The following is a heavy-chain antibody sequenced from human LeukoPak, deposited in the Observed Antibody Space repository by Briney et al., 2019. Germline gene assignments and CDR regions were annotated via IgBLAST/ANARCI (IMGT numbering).Heavy chain of an antibody. D-gene: IGHD3-22*01. Sequence: GGSLRLSCAASGFTFSSYSMNWVRQAPGKGPEWVSSISSSSSYVYYADSVKGRFTISRDNAKNSLYLQMNSLRAEDTAVYYCARDGTGSMYYYDSSGPLHWGQGTLVTVSS. CDR3: ARDGTGSMYYYDSSGPLH. CDR1: GFTFSSYS. CDR2: ISSSSSYV. V-gene: IGHV3-21*01. J-gene: IGHJ4*02.